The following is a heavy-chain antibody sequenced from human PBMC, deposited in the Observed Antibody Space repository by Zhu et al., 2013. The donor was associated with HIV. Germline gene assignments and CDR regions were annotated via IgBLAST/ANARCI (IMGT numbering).Heavy chain of an antibody. Sequence: QVQLVQSGAEVKKPGASVKVSCTASGYTFTSYALQWVRQAPGQRLEWMGWISGSNGHTKYSQKFQGRVTITRDTSASTAYMELSSLRSEDTAVYYCARGIVGGTTLHFDLWGRGTLVTVSS. D-gene: IGHD1-26*01. CDR2: ISGSNGHT. V-gene: IGHV1-3*01. J-gene: IGHJ2*01. CDR3: ARGIVGGTTLHFDL. CDR1: GYTFTSYA.